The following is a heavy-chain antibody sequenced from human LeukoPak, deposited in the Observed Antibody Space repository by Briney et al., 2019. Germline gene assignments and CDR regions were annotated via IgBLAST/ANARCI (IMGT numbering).Heavy chain of an antibody. Sequence: VSVKVSCKASGYTFTNYVISWVRQAPGQGLEWMGWISAYNGNTDYPQNLQGRVTMTTDTSTSTAYMDLRSLRSDDTAVYYCARSPTTMVPYFDYWGQGTLVTVSS. J-gene: IGHJ4*02. V-gene: IGHV1-18*01. CDR3: ARSPTTMVPYFDY. CDR2: ISAYNGNT. D-gene: IGHD5-18*01. CDR1: GYTFTNYV.